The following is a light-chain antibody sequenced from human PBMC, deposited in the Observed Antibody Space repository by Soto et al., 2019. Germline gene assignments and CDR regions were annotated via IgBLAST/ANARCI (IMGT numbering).Light chain of an antibody. CDR1: XRXTXY. CDR3: XXXYSTPYT. J-gene: IGKJ2*01. CDR2: TAA. V-gene: IGKV1-39*01. Sequence: HMTQSPSSLXXSXGXRVTITCRASXRXTXYLNWYQQKPGKAPKLLISTAATLQGGVPSRFSGSGSGTDFTLTITTLQPXXXXXXXXXXXYSTPYTFGQGTKLEIK.